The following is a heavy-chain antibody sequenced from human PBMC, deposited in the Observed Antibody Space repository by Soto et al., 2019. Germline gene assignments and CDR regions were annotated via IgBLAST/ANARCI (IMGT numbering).Heavy chain of an antibody. Sequence: EVQLLESGGGLVQPGGSLRLSCAPSGFTFSQYAMIWVRQTPGKGLEWVSAIDATGAYTYYTDSVRGRFTVSRDNPTNRLYLQMSSLRAEDTAVYYCAKLAPTSNPWYWGQGTVVTVSS. V-gene: IGHV3-23*01. CDR3: AKLAPTSNPWY. J-gene: IGHJ4*02. CDR1: GFTFSQYA. D-gene: IGHD3-3*02. CDR2: IDATGAYT.